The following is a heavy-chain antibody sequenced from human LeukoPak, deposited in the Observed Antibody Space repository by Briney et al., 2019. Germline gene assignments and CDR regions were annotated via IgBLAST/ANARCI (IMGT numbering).Heavy chain of an antibody. J-gene: IGHJ4*02. CDR2: ISGSGGST. V-gene: IGHV3-23*01. Sequence: GGSLRLSCAASGFTFSSYAMSWVRQAPGKGLEWVSAISGSGGSTYYADSVKGRFTISRDNPKNTLYLQMNSLRAEDTAVYYCAKDLNSSGYYLYYFDYWGQGTLVTVSS. CDR3: AKDLNSSGYYLYYFDY. CDR1: GFTFSSYA. D-gene: IGHD3-22*01.